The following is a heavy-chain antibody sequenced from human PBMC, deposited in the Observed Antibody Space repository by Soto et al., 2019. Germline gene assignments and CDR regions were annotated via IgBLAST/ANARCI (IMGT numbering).Heavy chain of an antibody. J-gene: IGHJ6*03. CDR3: ASMVRGSKIDYYYYMDV. Sequence: QVELVQSGVEVKKPGASVKVSCKASGYTFTNHGLSWVRQAPGQGLEWMGWISASNGDTNYAQKFLGRVTVTTDTSTSTGYMEMRSLKSEDTAVDHCASMVRGSKIDYYYYMDVWGKGTTVTVSS. CDR1: GYTFTNHG. CDR2: ISASNGDT. D-gene: IGHD3-10*01. V-gene: IGHV1-18*04.